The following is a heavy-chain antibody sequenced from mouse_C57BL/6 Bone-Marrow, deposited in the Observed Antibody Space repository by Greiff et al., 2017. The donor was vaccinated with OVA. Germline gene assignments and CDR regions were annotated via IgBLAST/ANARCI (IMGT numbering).Heavy chain of an antibody. CDR3: ASDDYAGDWYFDV. D-gene: IGHD2-4*01. CDR2: IDPSDGYT. J-gene: IGHJ1*03. V-gene: IGHV1-50*01. CDR1: GYTFTSYW. Sequence: VQLQQPGAELVKPGASVKLSCKASGYTFTSYWMQWVKQRPGQGLEWIGEIDPSDGYTTYNQKFTGKATLTVVTSSSTAYMRRSCLTSEDSAVDDCASDDYAGDWYFDVWGTGTTVTVSA.